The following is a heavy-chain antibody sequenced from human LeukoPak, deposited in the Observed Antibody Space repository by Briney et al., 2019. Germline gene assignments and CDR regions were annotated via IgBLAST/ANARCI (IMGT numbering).Heavy chain of an antibody. J-gene: IGHJ3*02. CDR1: GVIFSGYS. V-gene: IGHV3-21*06. D-gene: IGHD3-22*01. CDR3: ARDDYYYDSNGYYADAFDI. Sequence: GGSLRLSCTGPGVIFSGYSMNWVRQAPGKGLEWVSSISGSSSYKYYADSVKGRFTISRDNAKNSLYLQMDSLRAEDTAVYYCARDDYYYDSNGYYADAFDIWGHGTVVTVSS. CDR2: ISGSSSYK.